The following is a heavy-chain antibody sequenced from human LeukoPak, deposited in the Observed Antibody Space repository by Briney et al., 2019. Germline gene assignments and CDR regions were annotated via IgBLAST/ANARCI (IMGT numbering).Heavy chain of an antibody. CDR2: IYPGDSDT. CDR3: ARLLATPYYINF. V-gene: IGHV5-51*01. CDR1: GYSFTSYW. Sequence: GESLKISCKGSGYSFTSYWIGWVRQMPGKSLEWMGIIYPGDSDTRYSPSFQGQVSISVDTSIDTAYLQWSSVKASDTAMYYCARLLATPYYINFWGQGTLVTVSS. J-gene: IGHJ4*02.